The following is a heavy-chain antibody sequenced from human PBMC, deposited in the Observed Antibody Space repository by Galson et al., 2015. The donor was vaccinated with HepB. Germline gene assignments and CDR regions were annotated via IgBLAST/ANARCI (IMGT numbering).Heavy chain of an antibody. CDR1: GFTVSENY. V-gene: IGHV3-66*02. Sequence: LRLSCAGSGFTVSENYMSWVRQAPGRGLECVSVIHSGGSTDYADSVKGRFTISRDNSKNTVYLQMNNLRVADTALYYCARAGRVFGVPYGMDVWGQGTTVTVS. CDR3: ARAGRVFGVPYGMDV. D-gene: IGHD3-3*01. J-gene: IGHJ6*02. CDR2: IHSGGST.